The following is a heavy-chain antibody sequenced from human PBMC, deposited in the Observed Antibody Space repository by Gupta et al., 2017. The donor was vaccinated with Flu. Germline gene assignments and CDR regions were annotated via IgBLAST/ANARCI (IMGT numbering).Heavy chain of an antibody. CDR3: AKGHQTTSLRYFDL. D-gene: IGHD1-1*01. Sequence: EVQLLESGGGLVQPGGSLRLSCTAPGFTFGSYGMSWVRQAPGKGLEWVSSTSGSGGSTYYADSVKGRFTISRDNSKNTLYLQMNSLRAEDTAVFYCAKGHQTTSLRYFDLWGRGTLVTVSS. CDR1: GFTFGSYG. V-gene: IGHV3-23*01. J-gene: IGHJ2*01. CDR2: TSGSGGST.